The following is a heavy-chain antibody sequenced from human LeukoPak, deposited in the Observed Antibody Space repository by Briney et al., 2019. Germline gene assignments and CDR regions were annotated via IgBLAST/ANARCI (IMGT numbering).Heavy chain of an antibody. CDR1: GGSFSGYY. Sequence: PSETLSLTCAVYGGSFSGYYWSWIRQPPGKGLEWIGEINHSGSTNYNPSLKSRVTISVDTSKNQFSLKLSSVTAADTAVYYCARRAAGYHFDYWGQGSLVIVSS. D-gene: IGHD5-12*01. CDR2: INHSGST. J-gene: IGHJ4*02. V-gene: IGHV4-34*01. CDR3: ARRAAGYHFDY.